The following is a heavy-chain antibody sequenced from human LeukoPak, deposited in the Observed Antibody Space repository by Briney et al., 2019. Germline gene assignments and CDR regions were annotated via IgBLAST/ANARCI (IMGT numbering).Heavy chain of an antibody. CDR3: ARRGHEAAGTVRYFDL. V-gene: IGHV3-7*01. J-gene: IGHJ2*01. Sequence: GGSLRLSCEGSGFTFSNYWMGWVRQAPGKGLQWVANIKTDGSEKYYVDSVKGRFTISRDNAKNSLYLQMNSLRAEDTAVYYCARRGHEAAGTVRYFDLWGRGTLVTVSS. CDR2: IKTDGSEK. D-gene: IGHD6-13*01. CDR1: GFTFSNYW.